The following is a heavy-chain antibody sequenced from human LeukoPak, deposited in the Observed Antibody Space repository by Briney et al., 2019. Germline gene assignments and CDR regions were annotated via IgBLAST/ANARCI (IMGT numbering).Heavy chain of an antibody. CDR2: INHSGST. CDR1: GGSFGGYY. D-gene: IGHD2-2*01. CDR3: ARGAKCSSTSCFRPSSRTVDY. V-gene: IGHV4-34*01. J-gene: IGHJ4*02. Sequence: SETLSLTCAVYGGSFGGYYWSWIRQPPGKGLEWIGEINHSGSTNYNPSLKSRVTISVDTSKNQFSLKLSSVTAADTAVYYCARGAKCSSTSCFRPSSRTVDYWGQGTLVSVSS.